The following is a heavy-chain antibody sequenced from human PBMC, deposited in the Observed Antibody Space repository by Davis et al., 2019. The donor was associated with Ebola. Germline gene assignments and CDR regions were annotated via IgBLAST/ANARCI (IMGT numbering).Heavy chain of an antibody. Sequence: SVKVSCKASGYTFTNYGISWVRQAPGQGLEWMGGIIPVFRTASYAQKFQGRVTITADESTRTAYMELSALRSEDTAVYYCAHLGPQRYCSGGGCHGYLDYWGQGTLVTVSS. J-gene: IGHJ4*02. CDR2: IIPVFRTA. V-gene: IGHV1-69*13. CDR3: AHLGPQRYCSGGGCHGYLDY. CDR1: GYTFTNYG. D-gene: IGHD2-15*01.